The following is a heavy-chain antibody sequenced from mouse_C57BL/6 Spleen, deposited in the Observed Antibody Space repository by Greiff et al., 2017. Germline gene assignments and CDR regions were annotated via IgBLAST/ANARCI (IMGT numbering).Heavy chain of an antibody. CDR2: IDPSDSET. V-gene: IGHV1-52*01. Sequence: VQLQQPGAELVRPGSSVKLSCKASGYTFTSYWMHWVKQRPIQGLEWIGNIDPSDSETHYNQKFKDKATLTVDKSSSTAYMQLSSLTSEDSAVYYCARGAQATYYAMDYWGQGTSVTVSS. CDR3: ARGAQATYYAMDY. J-gene: IGHJ4*01. CDR1: GYTFTSYW. D-gene: IGHD3-2*02.